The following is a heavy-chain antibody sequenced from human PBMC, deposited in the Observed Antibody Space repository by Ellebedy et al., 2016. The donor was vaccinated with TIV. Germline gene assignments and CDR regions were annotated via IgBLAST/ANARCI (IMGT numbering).Heavy chain of an antibody. CDR3: ARVKQILAQGQTYGLDV. CDR2: INPNSGAT. CDR1: GYSFPSYG. V-gene: IGHV1-2*02. Sequence: AASVKVSCKASGYSFPSYGISWVRQAPGQGLEWMGWINPNSGATNYAQKFQGRVSVARDTSITTAYMELSSLTSDDTAMYYCARVKQILAQGQTYGLDVWGRGTTVTVSS. D-gene: IGHD3-3*02. J-gene: IGHJ6*02.